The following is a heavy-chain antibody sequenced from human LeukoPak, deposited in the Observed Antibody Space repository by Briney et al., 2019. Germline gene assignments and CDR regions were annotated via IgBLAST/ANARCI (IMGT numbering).Heavy chain of an antibody. CDR3: ARSLRVRGVPDYMDV. V-gene: IGHV3-9*01. Sequence: PGGSLRLSCAASGFSFDDYAMHWVRQAPGKGLEWVSGINWSSGSIGYADSVKGRFTISRDNAKNSLYLQMNSLRAEDTAVYYCARSLRVRGVPDYMDVWGKGTTVTISS. CDR2: INWSSGSI. J-gene: IGHJ6*03. CDR1: GFSFDDYA. D-gene: IGHD3-10*01.